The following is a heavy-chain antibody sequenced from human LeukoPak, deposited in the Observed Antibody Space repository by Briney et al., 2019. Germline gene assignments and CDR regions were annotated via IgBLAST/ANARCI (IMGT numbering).Heavy chain of an antibody. J-gene: IGHJ3*01. D-gene: IGHD6-6*01. CDR1: GFTFSGFW. CDR2: INSDGSEG. CDR3: ARSSYSSSSSV. Sequence: GGSLRLSCVVSGFTFSGFWMSWSRQAPGKGLEWVASINSDGSEGYYADVVKGRFTISRDNAKNSLYLQINSLRAEDTAVYYCARSSYSSSSSVWGQGTMVTVSS. V-gene: IGHV3-7*03.